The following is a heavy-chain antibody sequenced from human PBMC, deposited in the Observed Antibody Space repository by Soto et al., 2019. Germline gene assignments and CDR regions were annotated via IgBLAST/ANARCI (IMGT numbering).Heavy chain of an antibody. CDR2: NSHYGNT. CDR1: GGSMRNDDW. Sequence: QVRLQESGPGLVEPSGTLSLTCGVSGGSMRNDDWWSWVRQTPGKGLEWIGENSHYGNTNYNPSLKSRVTMSIDTSKNQFSLKVRSLTAADTAMYYCARNGDCTSGICYVGWFDPWGQGTLVSVSS. V-gene: IGHV4-4*02. D-gene: IGHD2-2*01. CDR3: ARNGDCTSGICYVGWFDP. J-gene: IGHJ5*02.